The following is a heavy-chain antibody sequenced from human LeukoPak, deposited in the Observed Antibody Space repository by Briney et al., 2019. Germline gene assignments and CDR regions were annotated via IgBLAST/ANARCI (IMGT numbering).Heavy chain of an antibody. J-gene: IGHJ4*02. CDR1: GFTFSSYW. Sequence: GGSLRLSCAASGFTFSSYWMHWVRQAPGKGLVWVSRINSDGSSTTYADSVKGRFTIYRDNAKNTLYLQMNSLRAEDTAVYYCARVRKNLWESLYHFDYWGQGTLVTVSS. CDR3: ARVRKNLWESLYHFDY. CDR2: INSDGSST. V-gene: IGHV3-74*01. D-gene: IGHD1-26*01.